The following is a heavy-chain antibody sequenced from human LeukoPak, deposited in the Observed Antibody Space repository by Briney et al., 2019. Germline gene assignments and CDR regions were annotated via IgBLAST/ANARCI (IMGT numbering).Heavy chain of an antibody. CDR1: GFTFSHYL. Sequence: PGGSVRVSCAASGFTFSHYLMHWVRQAPGKGLVWVSRINSDECNTNSYADSVKGRFIISRDNAKKTLYLQMNSLRTEDTAVYFCGRGGNGIDIRGQGTTVIVSS. D-gene: IGHD2-8*01. CDR3: GRGGNGIDI. J-gene: IGHJ3*02. V-gene: IGHV3-74*01. CDR2: INSDECNT.